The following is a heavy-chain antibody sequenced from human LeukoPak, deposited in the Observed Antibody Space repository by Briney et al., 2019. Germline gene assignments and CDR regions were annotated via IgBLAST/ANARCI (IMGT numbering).Heavy chain of an antibody. CDR2: IGHSGST. V-gene: IGHV4-34*01. D-gene: IGHD3-10*01. CDR3: ARSGTYQYSSAYDY. CDR1: GASFHNYY. J-gene: IGHJ4*01. Sequence: KSSETLSLTCAVHGASFHNYYWTWIRQPPGKRLEWLGEIGHSGSTNYNPSLNSRVTVSLDTSKNQFSLRLTSVTAADTAVYYCARSGTYQYSSAYDYWGQGTLVTVSS.